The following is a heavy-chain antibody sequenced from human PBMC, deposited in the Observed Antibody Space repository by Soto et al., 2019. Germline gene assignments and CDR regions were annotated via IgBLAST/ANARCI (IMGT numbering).Heavy chain of an antibody. D-gene: IGHD3-10*01. Sequence: QVHLQESGPDLVRPSETLSLTCSFSGGSISSDNWWSWVRQTPGMGLEWIGEIYHSGKTNYNPSLKSRVGMSVDKSKNQFSLKVTSVTAADTALYYCARLSASSKLRGVVINWGQGTLVTVSS. CDR2: IYHSGKT. V-gene: IGHV4-4*02. CDR3: ARLSASSKLRGVVIN. CDR1: GGSISSDNW. J-gene: IGHJ4*02.